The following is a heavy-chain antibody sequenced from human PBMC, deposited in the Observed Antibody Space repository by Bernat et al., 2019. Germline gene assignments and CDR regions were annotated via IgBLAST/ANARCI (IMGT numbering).Heavy chain of an antibody. D-gene: IGHD6-6*01. J-gene: IGHJ6*03. CDR3: ARRAVRFYYMDV. CDR2: IHYSGST. V-gene: IGHV4-39*01. Sequence: QLQLQESGPGLVKPSETLSLSCTVSGGSISSVIYSWGWIRQPPGKGLEWIGSIHYSGSTYYNPSLKSRVTISVDTSNNQFSLKLSSVTAADTAVYYCARRAVRFYYMDVWGKGTTVTVSS. CDR1: GGSISSVIYS.